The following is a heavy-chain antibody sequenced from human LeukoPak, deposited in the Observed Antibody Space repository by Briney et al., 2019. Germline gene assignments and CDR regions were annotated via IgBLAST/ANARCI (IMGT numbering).Heavy chain of an antibody. D-gene: IGHD3-3*01. Sequence: ASVKVSCKASGYTFTGYYMHWVRQAPGQGLEWMGWVNPNSGGTNYAQKCQGRVTMTRDTSISTAYMELSRLRSADTALYYCARVSFWSARLGRHDAFDMGGQATMVTVSS. V-gene: IGHV1-2*02. J-gene: IGHJ3*02. CDR3: ARVSFWSARLGRHDAFDM. CDR1: GYTFTGYY. CDR2: VNPNSGGT.